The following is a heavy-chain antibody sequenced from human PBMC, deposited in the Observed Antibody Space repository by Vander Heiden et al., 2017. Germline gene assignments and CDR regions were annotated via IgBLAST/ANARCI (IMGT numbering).Heavy chain of an antibody. D-gene: IGHD4-17*01. CDR1: GFTFTDSA. CDR2: TGTKDETYAT. CDR3: TRDAGDYNWLDP. V-gene: IGHV3-73*02. Sequence: EVWLVESGGGLVQPGGSLTLPCAASGFTFTDSAIRWVRQPSGKGLEWVGRTGTKDETYATSYAASVRGRFTIFRDHSDNTAYLQMNSLKTEDTAVYYCTRDAGDYNWLDPWGQGTLVTVSS. J-gene: IGHJ5*02.